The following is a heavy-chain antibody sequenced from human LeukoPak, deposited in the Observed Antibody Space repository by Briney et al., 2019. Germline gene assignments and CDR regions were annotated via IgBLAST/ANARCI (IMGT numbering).Heavy chain of an antibody. J-gene: IGHJ3*02. CDR1: GGSISSGSYY. Sequence: SETLSLTCTVSGGSISSGSYYWSWIRQPAGKGLEWIGRIYTSGSTNYNPSLKSRVTISVDTSKNQFSLKLSSVTAADTAVYYCAIKGRHHAFDIWGQGTMVTVSS. V-gene: IGHV4-61*02. CDR2: IYTSGST. CDR3: AIKGRHHAFDI.